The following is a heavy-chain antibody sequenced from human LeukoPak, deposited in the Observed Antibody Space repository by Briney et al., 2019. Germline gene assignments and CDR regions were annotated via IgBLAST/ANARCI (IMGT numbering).Heavy chain of an antibody. CDR3: ARYGVGTDNFDY. CDR1: GGSISSYY. J-gene: IGHJ4*02. Sequence: SETLSLTCTVSGGSISSYYWSWMRQPPGKGLEWIGYIYYSGSTNYNPSLKSRVTISVDTSKNQFSLKLSSVTAADTAVYYCARYGVGTDNFDYWGQGTLVTVSS. D-gene: IGHD2-8*01. V-gene: IGHV4-59*08. CDR2: IYYSGST.